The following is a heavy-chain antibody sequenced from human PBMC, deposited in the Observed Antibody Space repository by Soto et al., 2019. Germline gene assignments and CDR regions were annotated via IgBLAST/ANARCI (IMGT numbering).Heavy chain of an antibody. CDR2: MTPKSGYT. D-gene: IGHD1-20*01. CDR3: TRNLYNTGDFDH. V-gene: IGHV1-8*02. CDR1: GYTFTDYD. Sequence: QVQLMQSGAEVRKPGASVKVSCKASGYTFTDYDINWVRQATGQGLEWLGWMTPKSGYTGYAQKFQGRVTLTRDTSRGTAYMELSSLTSEDTVVYYCTRNLYNTGDFDHWGQGTLVTVSS. J-gene: IGHJ4*02.